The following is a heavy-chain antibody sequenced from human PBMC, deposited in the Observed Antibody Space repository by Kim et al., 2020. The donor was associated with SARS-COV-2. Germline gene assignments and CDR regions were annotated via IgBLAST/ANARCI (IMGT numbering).Heavy chain of an antibody. V-gene: IGHV1-69*01. CDR2: E. D-gene: IGHD3-16*01. J-gene: IGHJ4*02. CDR3: ASGGLGIHFDY. Sequence: ENYAQEFHGRVTITADESTSTAYMELSSLRSEDTAVYYCASGGLGIHFDYWGQGTLVTVSS.